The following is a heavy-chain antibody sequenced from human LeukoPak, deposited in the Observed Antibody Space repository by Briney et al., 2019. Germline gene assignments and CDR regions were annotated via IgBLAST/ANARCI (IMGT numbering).Heavy chain of an antibody. J-gene: IGHJ3*02. V-gene: IGHV3-21*01. CDR2: ISSSSSYI. Sequence: PGGSLRLSRAASGFTFSSYSMNWVRQAPGKGLEWVSSISSSSSYIYYADSVKGRFTISRDNAKNSLYLQMNSLRAEDTAVYYCATRRITMVRGVPNDAFDIWGQGTMVTVSS. CDR1: GFTFSSYS. D-gene: IGHD3-10*01. CDR3: ATRRITMVRGVPNDAFDI.